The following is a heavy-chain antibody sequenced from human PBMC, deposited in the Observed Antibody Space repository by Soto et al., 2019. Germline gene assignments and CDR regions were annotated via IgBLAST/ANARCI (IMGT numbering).Heavy chain of an antibody. CDR1: GGTFSSYT. J-gene: IGHJ5*02. V-gene: IGHV1-69*04. D-gene: IGHD3-3*01. Sequence: QVQLVHSGAEVKKPGSSVKVSCKASGGTFSSYTISWVRQAPGQGHEWMRRIIPILGIANYAQKFQGRVTITADKSTSTAYMELSSRRSEATAVYYCAREPLNYYFWNGSGGNWFDPWGQGTLVTVSS. CDR3: AREPLNYYFWNGSGGNWFDP. CDR2: IIPILGIA.